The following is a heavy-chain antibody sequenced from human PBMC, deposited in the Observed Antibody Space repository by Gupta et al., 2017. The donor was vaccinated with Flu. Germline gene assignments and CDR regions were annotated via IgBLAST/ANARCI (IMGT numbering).Heavy chain of an antibody. CDR3: AKDRQQQLLYEYDY. V-gene: IGHV3-23*01. J-gene: IGHJ4*02. D-gene: IGHD6-13*01. Sequence: RYAMSWVRQAPGKGLEWVSAISGSGGSTYYAESVKGRFTISRDNSKNTLYLQMKSLRAEETAVYYCAKDRQQQLLYEYDYGGQGTLVTVSS. CDR1: RYA. CDR2: ISGSGGST.